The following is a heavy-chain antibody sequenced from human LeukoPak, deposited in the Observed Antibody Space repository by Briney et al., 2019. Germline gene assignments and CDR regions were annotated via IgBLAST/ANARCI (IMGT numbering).Heavy chain of an antibody. CDR2: ISYSGTT. D-gene: IGHD2-15*01. Sequence: PAETLSLTCTVSGCSISRYSLSWIRQPPGKGLEWVGYISYSGTTNYNPSLKSRVTISVDTSKNQFSLKLSSVTAADTAVYYCARDRGPDCSGGSCCDYWGQGTQVTVSS. V-gene: IGHV4-59*01. J-gene: IGHJ4*02. CDR3: ARDRGPDCSGGSCCDY. CDR1: GCSISRYS.